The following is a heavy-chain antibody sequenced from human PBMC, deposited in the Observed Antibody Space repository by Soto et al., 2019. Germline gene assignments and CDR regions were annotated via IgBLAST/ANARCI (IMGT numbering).Heavy chain of an antibody. Sequence: EVQLLESGGDVVRPGGSLRLSCAASGFTFSSYAMGWVRQAPGKGLEWVAVVSRAGTYTFYADSVRGRFYISRDNSRDTVDLYTNVLRGDDTAVYFCVKYTVTEDLGESWGQGTLVSVSS. CDR1: GFTFSSYA. CDR3: VKYTVTEDLGES. CDR2: VSRAGTYT. J-gene: IGHJ5*02. D-gene: IGHD3-16*01. V-gene: IGHV3-23*01.